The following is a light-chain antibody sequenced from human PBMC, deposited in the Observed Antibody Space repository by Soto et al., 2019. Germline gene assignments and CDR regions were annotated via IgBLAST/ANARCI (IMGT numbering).Light chain of an antibody. Sequence: EIVLTQSPATLSSSPGERATLSCRASQTVSNKVAWYQHKPGQAPRLLIYDTSNRATGIPARFSGSGSGTDFTLTISSLEPEDFAVYYCQQRRSWQVTFGQGTKVDIK. CDR2: DTS. J-gene: IGKJ1*01. CDR1: QTVSNK. CDR3: QQRRSWQVT. V-gene: IGKV3-11*01.